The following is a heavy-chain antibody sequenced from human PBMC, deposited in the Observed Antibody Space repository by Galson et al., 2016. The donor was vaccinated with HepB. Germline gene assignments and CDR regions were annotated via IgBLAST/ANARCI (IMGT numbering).Heavy chain of an antibody. CDR3: AKGGGSTWYISPHFVDP. Sequence: SLRLSCAASGFIFSTSWMHWVRQAPGKGLVWVARIDDVGIGTSYADSVKGRFTISRDNAKNTVFLQMNSLRAEDTASYYCAKGGGSTWYISPHFVDPWGQGTLVTVSS. D-gene: IGHD6-13*01. CDR1: GFIFSTSW. CDR2: IDDVGIGT. J-gene: IGHJ5*02. V-gene: IGHV3-74*01.